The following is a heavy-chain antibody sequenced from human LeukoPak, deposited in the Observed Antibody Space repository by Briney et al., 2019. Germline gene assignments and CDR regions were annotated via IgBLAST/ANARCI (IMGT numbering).Heavy chain of an antibody. CDR2: TYYGPKWYN. V-gene: IGHV6-1*01. CDR1: GDSVSSNSAA. CDR3: ARGKWNHYGMDV. Sequence: SQTPSPTCAISGDSVSSNSAAWNWIRQSPSRGLEWLGRTYYGPKWYNDYGVSVKSRITINADTSKNQFSLQLNSVTPEDTAVYYCARGKWNHYGMDVWGQGTTVTVSS. J-gene: IGHJ6*02. D-gene: IGHD1-1*01.